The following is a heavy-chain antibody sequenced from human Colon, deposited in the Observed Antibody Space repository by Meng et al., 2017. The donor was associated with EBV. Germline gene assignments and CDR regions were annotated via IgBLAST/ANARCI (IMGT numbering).Heavy chain of an antibody. J-gene: IGHJ4*02. CDR2: VSHPGSA. D-gene: IGHD3-9*01. CDR1: GGSFSGYV. V-gene: IGHV4-34*01. Sequence: QVRRQQLGAGLLKPSETLALSCTVNGGSFSGYVWSWVRQPPGKGMEWIGEVSHPGSANYNPSLKSRVTISVDASEKQFSLRLTSVTAADSAVYYCARVPTTGYKDHWGQGTLVTVSS. CDR3: ARVPTTGYKDH.